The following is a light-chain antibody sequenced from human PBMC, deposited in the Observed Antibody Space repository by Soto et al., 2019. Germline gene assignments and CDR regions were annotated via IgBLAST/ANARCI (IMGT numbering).Light chain of an antibody. CDR2: DAS. V-gene: IGKV3-15*01. J-gene: IGKJ1*01. Sequence: KVMTQSPATLSVSPGERATLSCRASQSVRSNLAWYQQNPGQPPRLLIYDASSRATGIPSRFSGSGSGTEFTLTISSLKSEDFAVYYCQQYGGSSWTFGQGTKVDIK. CDR3: QQYGGSSWT. CDR1: QSVRSN.